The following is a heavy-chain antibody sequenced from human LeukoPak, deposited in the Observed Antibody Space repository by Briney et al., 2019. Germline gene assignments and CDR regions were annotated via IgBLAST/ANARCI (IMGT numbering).Heavy chain of an antibody. D-gene: IGHD5-24*01. J-gene: IGHJ4*02. CDR1: GGSFSGYY. CDR2: INHSGST. CDR3: ATRDQSRTYRAPADC. V-gene: IGHV4-34*01. Sequence: PSETLSLTCAVYGGSFSGYYWSWIRQPPGKGLEWIGEINHSGSTNYNPSLNGRVTISIDNSNNRLSLNLRYVTAADTAMYYCATRDQSRTYRAPADCWGQGTLATVSS.